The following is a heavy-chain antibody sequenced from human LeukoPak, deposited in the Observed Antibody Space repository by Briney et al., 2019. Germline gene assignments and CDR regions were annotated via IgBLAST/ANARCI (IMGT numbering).Heavy chain of an antibody. J-gene: IGHJ5*02. CDR2: IYTSGST. V-gene: IGHV4-4*07. CDR3: ARSLYSSSPATGFDP. Sequence: PSETLSLTCTVSAGSISSYYWTWIRQPAGKGLEWIGRIYTSGSTNYNPSPKSRVTMSVDTSKNQFSLKLSSVTAADTAVYYCARSLYSSSPATGFDPWGQGTLVTVSS. CDR1: AGSISSYY. D-gene: IGHD6-13*01.